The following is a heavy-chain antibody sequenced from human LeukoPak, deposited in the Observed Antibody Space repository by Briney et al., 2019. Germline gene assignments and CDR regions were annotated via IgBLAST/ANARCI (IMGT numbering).Heavy chain of an antibody. CDR3: VKGKGITGMTDVFDI. J-gene: IGHJ3*02. V-gene: IGHV3-9*01. D-gene: IGHD1-20*01. Sequence: PGGSLRLSCAASGLNFDDYAMHWVRQGPGKGLEWVSGISWNSGSIGYGDSVKGRFIISRDNAKNSLYLQMNSLRAEDTALYYCVKGKGITGMTDVFDIWGQGTMVTVSP. CDR2: ISWNSGSI. CDR1: GLNFDDYA.